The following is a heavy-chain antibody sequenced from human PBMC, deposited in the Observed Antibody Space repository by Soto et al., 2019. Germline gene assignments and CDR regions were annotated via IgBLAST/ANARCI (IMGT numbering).Heavy chain of an antibody. J-gene: IGHJ5*02. Sequence: ASVKVSCQASGYTFTSYYMHWVRQAPGQGLEWMGIINPSGGSTSYAQKFQGRVTMTRDTSTSTVYMELSSLRSEDTAVYYCARAREGYYLSYWFDPWGQGTLVTVSS. CDR1: GYTFTSYY. D-gene: IGHD3-22*01. V-gene: IGHV1-46*01. CDR3: ARAREGYYLSYWFDP. CDR2: INPSGGST.